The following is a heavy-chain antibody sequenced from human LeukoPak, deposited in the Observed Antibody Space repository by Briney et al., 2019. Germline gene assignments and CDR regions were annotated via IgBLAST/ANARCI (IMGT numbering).Heavy chain of an antibody. CDR3: ARHSLFGVVTHWYFDL. D-gene: IGHD3-3*01. CDR2: IYYGGST. Sequence: NSSETLSLTCTVSGGSISSYYWSWIRQPPGKGLEWIGYIYYGGSTNYNPSLKSRVTISVDTSKNQFSLKLSSVTAADTAVYYCARHSLFGVVTHWYFDLWGRGTLVTVSS. J-gene: IGHJ2*01. V-gene: IGHV4-59*08. CDR1: GGSISSYY.